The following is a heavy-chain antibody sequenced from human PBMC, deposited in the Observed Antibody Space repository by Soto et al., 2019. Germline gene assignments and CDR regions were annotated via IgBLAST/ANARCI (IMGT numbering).Heavy chain of an antibody. CDR2: IYYNGDT. D-gene: IGHD1-20*01. J-gene: IGHJ3*01. CDR1: GGSVSSGNYF. Sequence: QLQLQESGPGLVKPAETLSLKCAVSGGSVSSGNYFWGWIRQPPGKGLEWIGNIYYNGDTYYSPSLKSRVPSSVDTAQNQFSLRLTSVTAAYSAVYYWTRLLIDNWNKGQAFDCWGQGTLVTVPS. CDR3: TRLLIDNWNKGQAFDC. V-gene: IGHV4-39*01.